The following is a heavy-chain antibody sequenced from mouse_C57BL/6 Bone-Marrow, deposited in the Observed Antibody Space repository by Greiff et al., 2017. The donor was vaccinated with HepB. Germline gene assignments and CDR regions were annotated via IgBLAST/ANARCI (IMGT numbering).Heavy chain of an antibody. V-gene: IGHV1-54*01. CDR3: ARMAYYSNFTFAY. CDR1: GYAFTNYL. J-gene: IGHJ3*01. CDR2: INPGSGGT. D-gene: IGHD2-5*01. Sequence: QVQLQQSGAELVRPGTSVKVSCKASGYAFTNYLIEWVKQRPGQGLEWIGVINPGSGGTNYNEKFKGKATLTADTSSSTAYMQLSSLTSEDSAVYFCARMAYYSNFTFAYWGQGTLVTVSA.